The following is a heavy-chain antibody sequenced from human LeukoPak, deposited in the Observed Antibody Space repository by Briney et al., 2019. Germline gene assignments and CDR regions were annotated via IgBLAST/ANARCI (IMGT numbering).Heavy chain of an antibody. CDR2: ISVYTGKT. D-gene: IGHD2-2*02. Sequence: ASVKVSCKASGYTFTNYGISWVRQAPGQGLEWMGWISVYTGKTYHAQKFQARVTMTTDTSTTTAYMELSSLRSEDTAVYYCALGSDCSSTSCYTSFDIWGQGTMVTVSS. V-gene: IGHV1-18*01. CDR1: GYTFTNYG. CDR3: ALGSDCSSTSCYTSFDI. J-gene: IGHJ3*02.